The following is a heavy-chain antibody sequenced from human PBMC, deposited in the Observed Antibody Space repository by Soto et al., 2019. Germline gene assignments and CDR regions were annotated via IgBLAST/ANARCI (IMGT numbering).Heavy chain of an antibody. CDR1: GGSIRSSSYY. Sequence: SETLCLTCTVSGGSIRSSSYYWGWLRQPPGKGLEWIGSIYYSGSTYYNPSLKSRLTISVDTSKNQFSLKLGSVTAADTAVYYCASPMVRGVINYFDYWGQGTLVTVSS. CDR2: IYYSGST. V-gene: IGHV4-39*01. D-gene: IGHD3-10*01. J-gene: IGHJ4*02. CDR3: ASPMVRGVINYFDY.